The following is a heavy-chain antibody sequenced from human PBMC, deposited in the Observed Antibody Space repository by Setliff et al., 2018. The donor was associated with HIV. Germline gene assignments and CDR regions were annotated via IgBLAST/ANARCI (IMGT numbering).Heavy chain of an antibody. CDR3: AREAGITIFGVVTYNWFDP. Sequence: PWGSLRLSCAASGFTFNTYAMSWIRQPPGKGLEWIGSIYHSGSTYYNPSLKSRVTISVDTSKNQFSLKLSSVTAADTAVYYCAREAGITIFGVVTYNWFDPWGQGTLVTVSS. CDR1: GFTFNTYA. J-gene: IGHJ5*02. V-gene: IGHV4-38-2*02. D-gene: IGHD3-3*01. CDR2: IYHSGST.